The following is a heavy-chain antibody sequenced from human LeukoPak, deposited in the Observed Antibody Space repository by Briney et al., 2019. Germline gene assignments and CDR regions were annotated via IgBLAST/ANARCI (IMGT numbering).Heavy chain of an antibody. V-gene: IGHV4-38-2*02. J-gene: IGHJ4*02. D-gene: IGHD5-12*01. CDR1: VYSISSCCY. CDR3: ARDRRGNDEFDY. Sequence: SETLSLTCAVSVYSISSCCYWGWIRQPPGKGLEWIGSIYHSGSTHYNVSLKSRVTMSVHTPKNQFSLKLSSVTAEDTAVYYCARDRRGNDEFDYWGQGILVTVSS. CDR2: IYHSGST.